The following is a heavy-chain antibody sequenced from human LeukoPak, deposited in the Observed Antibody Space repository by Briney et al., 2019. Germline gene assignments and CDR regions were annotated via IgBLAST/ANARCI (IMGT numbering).Heavy chain of an antibody. V-gene: IGHV1-46*01. J-gene: IGHJ6*02. CDR1: GYTFTSYY. CDR3: ARDWSPRMVVVPAATYYYYYGMDV. CDR2: INPSGGST. Sequence: ASVKVSCKASGYTFTSYYMHWVRQAPGQGLEWMGIINPSGGSTSYAQKFQGRVTMTRDTSTSTVYMGLSSLRSEDAAVYYCARDWSPRMVVVPAATYYYYYGMDVWGQGTTVTVSS. D-gene: IGHD2-2*01.